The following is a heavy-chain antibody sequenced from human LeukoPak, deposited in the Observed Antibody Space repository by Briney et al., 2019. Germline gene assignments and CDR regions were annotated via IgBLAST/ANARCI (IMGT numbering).Heavy chain of an antibody. J-gene: IGHJ4*02. CDR3: ARMEMATAIFDY. CDR1: GYTFTSYS. D-gene: IGHD5-24*01. CDR2: ISAYNGNT. Sequence: ASVKVSCKASGYTFTSYSMNWVRQAPGHGLEWMGWISAYNGNTNYAQNLQGRVTMTTDTSTSTAYMELRSLRSDDTAMYYCARMEMATAIFDYWGQGTLVTVSS. V-gene: IGHV1-18*01.